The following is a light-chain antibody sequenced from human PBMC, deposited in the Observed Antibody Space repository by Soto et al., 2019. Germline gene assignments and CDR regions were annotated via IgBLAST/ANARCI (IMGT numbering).Light chain of an antibody. J-gene: IGLJ1*01. Sequence: QSALTQPASVSGSPEQSITISCTGTSNDVGGYNYVSWYQQHPGKAPKLMMYEVSNRPSGVSNRFSGSRSGNTASLTISGLQAEDEADYYCSSYTGSSTPPYVLGTGTKLTVL. CDR1: SNDVGGYNY. CDR3: SSYTGSSTPPYV. CDR2: EVS. V-gene: IGLV2-14*01.